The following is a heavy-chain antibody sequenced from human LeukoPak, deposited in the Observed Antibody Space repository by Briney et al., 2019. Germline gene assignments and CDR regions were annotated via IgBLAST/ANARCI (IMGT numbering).Heavy chain of an antibody. CDR3: ARGSVSGDHYYYAMDF. D-gene: IGHD6-19*01. CDR2: ISFDGSKK. V-gene: IGHV3-30*04. J-gene: IGHJ6*01. Sequence: PGGSLRLSCAASGLTFSSYSMHWVRQAPGKGLECVALISFDGSKKYYADSVKGRFTISRDNSKNTLYLQMNSLTAEDTAVYYCARGSVSGDHYYYAMDFWGQGTTVIVSS. CDR1: GLTFSSYS.